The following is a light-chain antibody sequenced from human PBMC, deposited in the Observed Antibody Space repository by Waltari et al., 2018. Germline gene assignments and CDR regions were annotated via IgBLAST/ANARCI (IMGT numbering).Light chain of an antibody. V-gene: IGKV1-9*01. CDR2: AAS. CDR3: QQLNSYPRT. CDR1: QGISSY. Sequence: DIQLTQSPSFLSASVGDRVTITCRASQGISSYLAWYQQKPGKAPKLLIYAASTLQSGVTSRFSGSGSGTEFTLTISSLQPEDFATYNCQQLNSYPRTFGQGTKVEIK. J-gene: IGKJ1*01.